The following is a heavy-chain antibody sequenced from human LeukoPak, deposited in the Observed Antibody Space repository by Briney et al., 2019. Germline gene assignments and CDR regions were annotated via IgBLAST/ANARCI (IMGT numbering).Heavy chain of an antibody. CDR2: INRDGSGQ. Sequence: GRSLRLSCAASGFTFSNYWMSWVRQAPGKGLQWVADINRDGSGQYYMDSVKGRFTFSRDNANNSLYLQMNGLRAEDTAVYYCARSSATISVWVDWGQGTPVIVSS. J-gene: IGHJ4*02. V-gene: IGHV3-7*01. CDR1: GFTFSNYW. D-gene: IGHD3-16*01. CDR3: ARSSATISVWVD.